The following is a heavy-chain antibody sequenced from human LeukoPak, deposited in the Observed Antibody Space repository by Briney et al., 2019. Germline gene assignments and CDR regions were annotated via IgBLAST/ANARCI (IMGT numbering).Heavy chain of an antibody. CDR2: IYTSGST. CDR3: ARDFTDSGSSLVYYYYYYMDV. V-gene: IGHV4-4*07. D-gene: IGHD1-26*01. J-gene: IGHJ6*03. Sequence: SETLSLTCTVSGGSISSYYWSWIRQPAGKGLEWIGRIYTSGSTNYNPSLKSRVTMSVDTSKNQFSLKLSSVTAADTAVYYCARDFTDSGSSLVYYYYYYMDVWGKGTTVTVSS. CDR1: GGSISSYY.